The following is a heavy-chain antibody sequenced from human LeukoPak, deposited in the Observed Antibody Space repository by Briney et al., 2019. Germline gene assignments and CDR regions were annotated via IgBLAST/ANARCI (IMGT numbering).Heavy chain of an antibody. J-gene: IGHJ4*02. CDR3: ARQAVAGPYFDY. Sequence: GESLKISCKGSGYIFSSYWIGWVRQMPGKGLEWMGIIYPGDSDTRYRSSFQGQVTISADKSINTAYLQWSSLKASDTAMYYCARQAVAGPYFDYWGQGTLVTVSS. CDR2: IYPGDSDT. D-gene: IGHD6-19*01. V-gene: IGHV5-51*01. CDR1: GYIFSSYW.